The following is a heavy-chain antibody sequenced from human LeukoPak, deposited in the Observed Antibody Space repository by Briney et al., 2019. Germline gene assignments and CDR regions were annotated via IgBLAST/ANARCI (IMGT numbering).Heavy chain of an antibody. CDR2: IYYSGST. V-gene: IGHV4-39*01. CDR1: GGSISSSSYY. Sequence: PSETLSLTCTVSGGSISSSSYYWGWIRQPPGKGLEWIGSIYYSGSTYYNPSLKSRVTISVETSKNQFSLKLSSVTAADTAVYHCAENPNWQWGQGTLVTVSS. D-gene: IGHD7-27*01. J-gene: IGHJ4*02. CDR3: AENPNWQ.